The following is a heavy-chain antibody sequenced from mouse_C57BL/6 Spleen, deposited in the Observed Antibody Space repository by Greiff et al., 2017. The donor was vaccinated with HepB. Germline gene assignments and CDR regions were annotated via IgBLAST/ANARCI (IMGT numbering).Heavy chain of an antibody. CDR1: GYTFTSYW. D-gene: IGHD2-3*01. V-gene: IGHV1-69*01. Sequence: QVQLKQPGAELVMPGASVKLSCKASGYTFTSYWMHWVKQRPGQGLEWIGEIDPYDSYTNYNQKFKGKSTLTVDKSSSTAYMQLSSLTSEDSAVYYCASPYDGYSWFAYWGQGTLVTVSA. J-gene: IGHJ3*01. CDR2: IDPYDSYT. CDR3: ASPYDGYSWFAY.